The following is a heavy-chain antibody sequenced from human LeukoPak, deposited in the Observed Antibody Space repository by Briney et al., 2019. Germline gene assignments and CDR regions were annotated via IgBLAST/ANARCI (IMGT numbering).Heavy chain of an antibody. CDR3: ARGRDGYNPGGGYFDY. V-gene: IGHV1-69*05. J-gene: IGHJ4*02. CDR1: GGTFSSYA. CDR2: IIPIFGTA. Sequence: SSVKVSCKASGGTFSSYAISWVRQAPGQGLEWIGRIIPIFGTANYAQKFQGRVTITTDESTSTAYMELSSLRSEDTAVYYCARGRDGYNPGGGYFDYWGQGTLVTVSS. D-gene: IGHD5-24*01.